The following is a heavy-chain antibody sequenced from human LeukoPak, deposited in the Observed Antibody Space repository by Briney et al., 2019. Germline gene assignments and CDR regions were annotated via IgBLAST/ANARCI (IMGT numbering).Heavy chain of an antibody. V-gene: IGHV3-48*02. J-gene: IGHJ4*02. CDR2: ISSSGSTI. CDR1: GFTFSSYS. CDR3: ARGAGYSSSWSDY. D-gene: IGHD6-13*01. Sequence: GGSLRLSCAASGFTFSSYSMIWVRQAPGKGLEWFSYISSSGSTIYYADSVKGRFTISRDKAKNTLYLQMNSLRDEDTAVYYCARGAGYSSSWSDYWGQGTLVTVSS.